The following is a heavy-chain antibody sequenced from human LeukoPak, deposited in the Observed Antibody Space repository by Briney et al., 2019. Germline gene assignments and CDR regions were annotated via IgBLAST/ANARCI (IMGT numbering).Heavy chain of an antibody. Sequence: SETLSLTCTVSGGSISSSSYYWGWIRQPPGKGLEWIGSIYYSGSTYYNPSLKSRVTISVDTSKNQFSLKLSSVTAADTAVYYCARNLEPVRGLWFDYWGQGTLVTVSS. V-gene: IGHV4-39*07. D-gene: IGHD3-10*01. J-gene: IGHJ4*02. CDR3: ARNLEPVRGLWFDY. CDR2: IYYSGST. CDR1: GGSISSSSYY.